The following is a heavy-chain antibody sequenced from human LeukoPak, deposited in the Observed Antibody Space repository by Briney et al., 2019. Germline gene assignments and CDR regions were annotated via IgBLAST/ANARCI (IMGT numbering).Heavy chain of an antibody. CDR2: ISGSGGST. CDR3: AKGRQQLTPRGDAFDI. J-gene: IGHJ3*02. CDR1: GFTFSSYS. Sequence: GGSLRLSCAAAGFTFSSYSMNWVRQAPGKGLEWVSAISGSGGSTYYADSVKGRFTISRDNSKNTLYLQMNSLRAEDTALYYCAKGRQQLTPRGDAFDIWGQGTMVTVSS. V-gene: IGHV3-23*01. D-gene: IGHD6-13*01.